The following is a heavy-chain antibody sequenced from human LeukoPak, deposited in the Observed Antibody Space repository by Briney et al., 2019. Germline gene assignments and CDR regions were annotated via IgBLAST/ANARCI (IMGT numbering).Heavy chain of an antibody. CDR3: ARVWIQPYQYYYDMDV. V-gene: IGHV1-24*01. CDR1: GYTLTELS. CDR2: FDPEDGET. D-gene: IGHD5-18*01. Sequence: GASVKVSCKVSGYTLTELSMHWVRQAPGKGLEWMGGFDPEDGETIYAQKFQGRVTMTEDTSTDTAYMELSSLRSEDTAVYYCARVWIQPYQYYYDMDVWGQGTTVTVSS. J-gene: IGHJ6*02.